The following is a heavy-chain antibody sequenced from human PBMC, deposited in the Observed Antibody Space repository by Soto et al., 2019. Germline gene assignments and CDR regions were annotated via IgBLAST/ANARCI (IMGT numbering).Heavy chain of an antibody. Sequence: SETLSLTCTVSGGSISSGDYYWSWIRQPPGKGLEWIGYIYYSGSTYYNPSLKSRVTISVDTSKNQFSLKLSSVTAADTAVYYCARGSSGFEFDYWGQGTLVTVSS. D-gene: IGHD6-6*01. V-gene: IGHV4-30-4*01. CDR3: ARGSSGFEFDY. CDR1: GGSISSGDYY. J-gene: IGHJ4*02. CDR2: IYYSGST.